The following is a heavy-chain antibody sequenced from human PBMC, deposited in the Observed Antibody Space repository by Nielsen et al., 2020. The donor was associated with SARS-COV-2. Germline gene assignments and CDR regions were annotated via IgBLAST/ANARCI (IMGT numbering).Heavy chain of an antibody. CDR2: ISGSGGST. J-gene: IGHJ3*02. D-gene: IGHD5-18*01. Sequence: GESLKISCAASGFTFSSYAMSWVRQAPGKGLEWVSAISGSGGSTYYADSVKGRFTISRDNSKNTLYLQMNSLRAEDTAVYYCAKEGAGIQLWQAIVGAFDIWGQGTMVTVSS. CDR1: GFTFSSYA. V-gene: IGHV3-23*01. CDR3: AKEGAGIQLWQAIVGAFDI.